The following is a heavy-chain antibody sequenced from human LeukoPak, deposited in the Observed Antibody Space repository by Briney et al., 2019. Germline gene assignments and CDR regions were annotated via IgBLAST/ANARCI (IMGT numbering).Heavy chain of an antibody. J-gene: IGHJ4*02. CDR2: INHSGST. CDR3: ARSMTTVTTGSDY. CDR1: GGSFSGYY. D-gene: IGHD4-17*01. Sequence: SETLSLTCAVYGGSFSGYYWSWIRQPPGKGLEWIGEINHSGSTNYNPSLKSRVTISVDTSKNQFSLKLSSVTAADTAVYYCARSMTTVTTGSDYWGQGTLVAVSS. V-gene: IGHV4-34*01.